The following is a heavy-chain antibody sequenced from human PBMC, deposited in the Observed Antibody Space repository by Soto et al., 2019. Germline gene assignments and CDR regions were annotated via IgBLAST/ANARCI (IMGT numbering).Heavy chain of an antibody. CDR3: AKATATTGGAFDI. V-gene: IGHV3-30*18. CDR2: ISYDGSNK. J-gene: IGHJ3*02. CDR1: GFTFSSYG. Sequence: GGSLRLSCAASGFTFSSYGMHWVRQAPGKGLEWVAVISYDGSNKYYADSVKGRFTISRDNSKNTLYLQMNSLRAEDTAVYYCAKATATTGGAFDICGQGTMVTVSS. D-gene: IGHD1-7*01.